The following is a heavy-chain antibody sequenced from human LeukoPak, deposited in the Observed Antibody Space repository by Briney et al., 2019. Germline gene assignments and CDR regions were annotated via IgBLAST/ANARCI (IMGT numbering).Heavy chain of an antibody. J-gene: IGHJ4*02. V-gene: IGHV3-53*05. CDR3: ARDPYGSYYPWPIKGFDY. Sequence: PGGSLRLSCAASGFTVSNNYMRWVRQAPGKGLEWVSGIFGSGGSTHYADSVKGRFTISRDNSKNTLYLKMNSLRAEDTAVYYCARDPYGSYYPWPIKGFDYWGQGTLVTVSS. CDR1: GFTVSNNY. CDR2: IFGSGGST. D-gene: IGHD1-26*01.